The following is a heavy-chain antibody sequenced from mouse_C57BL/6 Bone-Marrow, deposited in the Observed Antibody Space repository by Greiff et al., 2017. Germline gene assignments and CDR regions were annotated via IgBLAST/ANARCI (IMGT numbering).Heavy chain of an antibody. Sequence: EVQLQESGAELVKPGASVKLSCTASGFNIKDYYMHWVKQRTEQGLEWIGRIDPEDGETKYAQKFQGKATITADTSSNTAYLQLSSLTSEDTAVYYCARSGQKGYAMDDWGQGTSVTVSS. CDR2: IDPEDGET. V-gene: IGHV14-2*01. J-gene: IGHJ4*01. CDR3: ARSGQKGYAMDD. D-gene: IGHD3-2*02. CDR1: GFNIKDYY.